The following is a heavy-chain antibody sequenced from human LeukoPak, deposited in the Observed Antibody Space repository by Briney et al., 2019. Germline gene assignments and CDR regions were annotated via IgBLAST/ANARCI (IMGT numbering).Heavy chain of an antibody. CDR3: ARKKRITMVRGVTTPDNWFDP. V-gene: IGHV7-4-1*02. CDR1: GYTFTSYA. CDR2: INTNTGNP. Sequence: ASVKVSCKASGYTFTSYAINWVRQAPGQGLEWMGWINTNTGNPTYAQGFTGRFVFSLDTSVSTAYLQISSLKAEDTAVYYCARKKRITMVRGVTTPDNWFDPWGQGTLVTVSS. J-gene: IGHJ5*02. D-gene: IGHD3-10*01.